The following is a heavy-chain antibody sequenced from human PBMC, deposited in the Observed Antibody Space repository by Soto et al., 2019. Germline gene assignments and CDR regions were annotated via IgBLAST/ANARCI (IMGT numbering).Heavy chain of an antibody. CDR2: ISYDGSNK. CDR1: GFTFSSYG. CDR3: AKRHHGPFDP. V-gene: IGHV3-30*18. J-gene: IGHJ5*02. Sequence: GGSLRLSCAASGFTFSSYGMHWVRQAPGKGLEWVAVISYDGSNKYYADSVKGRFTISRDNSKNTLYLQMNSLRAEDTAVYYCAKRHHGPFDPWGQGTLVTVPQ.